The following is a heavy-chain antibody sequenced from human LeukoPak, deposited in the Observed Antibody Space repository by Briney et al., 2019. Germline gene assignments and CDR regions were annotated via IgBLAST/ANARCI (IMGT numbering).Heavy chain of an antibody. D-gene: IGHD3-3*01. CDR2: IKQDGSEK. CDR3: ARAPWYDFWSGYWGYMDV. Sequence: GGSLRLSCAASGFTFSSYWMSWVPQAPGKGLESVANIKQDGSEKYYVDSVKGRFTISRDNAKNSLYLQMNSLRAEDTAVYYCARAPWYDFWSGYWGYMDVWGKGTTVTVSS. CDR1: GFTFSSYW. J-gene: IGHJ6*03. V-gene: IGHV3-7*01.